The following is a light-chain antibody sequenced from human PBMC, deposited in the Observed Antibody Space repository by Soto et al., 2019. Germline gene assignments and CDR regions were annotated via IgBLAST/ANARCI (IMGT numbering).Light chain of an antibody. CDR1: QSVSSY. CDR2: DAS. V-gene: IGKV3-11*01. Sequence: EIVLTQSPATLSLSPGERATLSCRASQSVSSYLAWYQQKHGQAPRILIYDASNRDTGIPARFRGSGSGTDFTLTIRRLEPEDFSVYYCQQRSNWPLTFGGGTKVDIK. CDR3: QQRSNWPLT. J-gene: IGKJ4*01.